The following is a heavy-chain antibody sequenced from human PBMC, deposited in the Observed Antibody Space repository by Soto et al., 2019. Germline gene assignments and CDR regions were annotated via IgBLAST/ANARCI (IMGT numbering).Heavy chain of an antibody. J-gene: IGHJ4*02. D-gene: IGHD3-10*01. V-gene: IGHV3-21*06. CDR1: GFSFRSYY. Sequence: EVQLVESGGGLVKPGGSLRLSCAASGFSFRSYYLNWVRQAPGTGLEWVSSISPSSSFLSYADSVKGRFTISRDNAKSSVHLQMNSLRAEDTAVYFCARVGTDYGSGSPYYSDYWGQGTLVTVSS. CDR2: ISPSSSFL. CDR3: ARVGTDYGSGSPYYSDY.